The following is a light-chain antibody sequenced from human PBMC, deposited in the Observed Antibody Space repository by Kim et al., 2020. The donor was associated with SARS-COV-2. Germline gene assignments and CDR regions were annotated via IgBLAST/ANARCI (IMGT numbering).Light chain of an antibody. CDR1: NIGSKK. J-gene: IGLJ3*02. CDR3: QVWDSSTAV. CDR2: RDT. Sequence: SVAQGQTARITCGGNNIGSKKVYWYQQKPGQAPVLVIYRDTNRPSEIPERFSGSNSGNTATLTISRAQAGDEADYYCQVWDSSTAVFGGGTQLTVL. V-gene: IGLV3-9*01.